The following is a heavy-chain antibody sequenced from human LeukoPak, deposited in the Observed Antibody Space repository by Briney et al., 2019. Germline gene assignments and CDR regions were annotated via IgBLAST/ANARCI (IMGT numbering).Heavy chain of an antibody. CDR3: ATTLYYDSSFDY. Sequence: PSETLSLTCTVSGGSISSYYWSWLRQPPGKGLECIGYIYTSGSTNYNPSLKSRVTISVDTSKNQFSLKLSSVTAADTAVYYCATTLYYDSSFDYWGQGTLVTVSS. CDR1: GGSISSYY. D-gene: IGHD3-22*01. V-gene: IGHV4-4*09. J-gene: IGHJ4*02. CDR2: IYTSGST.